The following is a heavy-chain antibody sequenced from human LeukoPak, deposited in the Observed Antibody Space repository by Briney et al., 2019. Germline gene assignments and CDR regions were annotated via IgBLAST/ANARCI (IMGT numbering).Heavy chain of an antibody. Sequence: PGGSLRLSCAASGFTFSSYAMSWVRQAPGKGLEWVSAISGSGGSTYYADSVKGRFTISRDNSKNTLYLQMNSLRAEDTAVYYCAKDPRDYDNSRYYLYYFDYWGQGTLVTVSS. V-gene: IGHV3-23*01. J-gene: IGHJ4*02. CDR2: ISGSGGST. CDR3: AKDPRDYDNSRYYLYYFDY. D-gene: IGHD3-22*01. CDR1: GFTFSSYA.